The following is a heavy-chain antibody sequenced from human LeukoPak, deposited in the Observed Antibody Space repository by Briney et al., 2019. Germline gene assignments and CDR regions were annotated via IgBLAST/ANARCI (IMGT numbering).Heavy chain of an antibody. J-gene: IGHJ6*02. CDR1: GITFSSHW. CDR2: IKQDGSEK. Sequence: SGGPLTLSCAASGITFSSHWMTWVRQAAGKGLEWVANIKQDGSEKYYVDSVEGRFTISRDNAKNSLYLQMNSLRAEDTAVYYCARTLRPGSSYGYYYGMDVWGQGTTVTVSS. D-gene: IGHD3-10*01. CDR3: ARTLRPGSSYGYYYGMDV. V-gene: IGHV3-7*01.